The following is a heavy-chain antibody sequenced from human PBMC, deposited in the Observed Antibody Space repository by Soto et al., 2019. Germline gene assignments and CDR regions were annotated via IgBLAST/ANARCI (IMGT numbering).Heavy chain of an antibody. D-gene: IGHD6-19*01. CDR3: ATADRVSVAALDS. Sequence: SETLSLTCTVYGGSFTGSSWSWVRQPPGKGPEWIGEINHSGSTNYNPSLKSRATISVDTSKAQFSLRLSSMTAADTAVYYCATADRVSVAALDSWGQGTLVTVSS. J-gene: IGHJ5*01. V-gene: IGHV4-34*01. CDR2: INHSGST. CDR1: GGSFTGSS.